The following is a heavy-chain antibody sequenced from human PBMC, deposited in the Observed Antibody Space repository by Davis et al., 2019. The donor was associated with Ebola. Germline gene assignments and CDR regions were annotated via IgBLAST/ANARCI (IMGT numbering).Heavy chain of an antibody. CDR2: IKQDGSEI. CDR3: SRGGAVKFDY. J-gene: IGHJ4*02. Sequence: GGSLRLSCAASGLSVSDAWMSWVRQAPGKGLEWVANIKQDGSEIHYVDSVKGRFTISRDNTKNSLYLQMNSLRDEDTALYYCSRGGAVKFDYWGQGTLVTVSS. D-gene: IGHD4-17*01. V-gene: IGHV3-7*01. CDR1: GLSVSDAW.